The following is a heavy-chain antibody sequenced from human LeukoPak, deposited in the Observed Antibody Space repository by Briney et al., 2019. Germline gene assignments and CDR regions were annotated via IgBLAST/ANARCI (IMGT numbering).Heavy chain of an antibody. CDR2: IKSRTDGGTT. CDR3: TTAGGRGYYDSSGENPDY. V-gene: IGHV3-15*01. D-gene: IGHD3-22*01. J-gene: IGHJ4*02. CDR1: GGSISSNW. Sequence: ETLSLTCAVSGGSISSNWWSWVRQAPGKGLEWVGRIKSRTDGGTTGYAAPVKGRFTISRDDSKNTLYLQMNSLKTEDTAVYYCTTAGGRGYYDSSGENPDYWGQGTLVTVSS.